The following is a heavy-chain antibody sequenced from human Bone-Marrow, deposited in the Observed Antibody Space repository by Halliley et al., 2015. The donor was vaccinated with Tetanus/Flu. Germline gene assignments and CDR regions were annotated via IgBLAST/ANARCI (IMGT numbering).Heavy chain of an antibody. CDR2: ISYDGSNQ. Sequence: SGFAFSSYSMHWVRQAPGKGLECVTTISYDGSNQYYTDSVKGRFTVSRDNSKNTLYLQMDSLTAGDTALYFCARGNYGSGTYIKRDFDSRGQGTLVTVSS. CDR1: GFAFSSYS. CDR3: ARGNYGSGTYIKRDFDS. D-gene: IGHD3-10*01. J-gene: IGHJ4*02. V-gene: IGHV3-30*04.